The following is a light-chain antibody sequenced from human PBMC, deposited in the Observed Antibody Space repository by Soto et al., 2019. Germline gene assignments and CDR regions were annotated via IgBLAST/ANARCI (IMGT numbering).Light chain of an antibody. CDR2: QVS. J-gene: IGKJ5*01. CDR3: MQGTHWPIT. CDR1: QSLVHSDGIAY. V-gene: IGKV2-30*02. Sequence: DVVMTQSPLSLPVTLGQPASISCRSNQSLVHSDGIAYFSWFQQRPGRSPRRLIYQVSNRDSGVPARFSGSGSGTDFALKISRVEAEDVGVYYCMQGTHWPITFGQGTRLESK.